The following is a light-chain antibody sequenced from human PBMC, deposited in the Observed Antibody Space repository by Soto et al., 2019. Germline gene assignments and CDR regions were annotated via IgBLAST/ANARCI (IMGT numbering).Light chain of an antibody. CDR1: QSVRSTY. CDR2: GVS. CDR3: QQYGDWPLT. V-gene: IGKV3-15*01. Sequence: EIGMNQSPVTLSVSPGERATLSCRASQSVRSTYLAWYQQKPGQAPRLLIFGVSNRAAGIPARFSGSGSGTEFTLTISSLQSEDFAVYYCQQYGDWPLTFGGGTKVDIK. J-gene: IGKJ4*01.